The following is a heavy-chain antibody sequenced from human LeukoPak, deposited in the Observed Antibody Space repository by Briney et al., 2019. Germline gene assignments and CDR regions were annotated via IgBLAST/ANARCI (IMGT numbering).Heavy chain of an antibody. CDR1: GGSISSSSYY. CDR3: ARQDRGYDILTGYYGGGVDY. J-gene: IGHJ4*02. D-gene: IGHD3-9*01. V-gene: IGHV4-39*01. Sequence: SETLSLTCTVSGGSISSSSYYWGCIRQPPGKGLEWIGSIYYSGSTYYNPSLKSRVTISVDTSKNRFSLKLSSVTAADTAVYYCARQDRGYDILTGYYGGGVDYWGQGTLVTVSS. CDR2: IYYSGST.